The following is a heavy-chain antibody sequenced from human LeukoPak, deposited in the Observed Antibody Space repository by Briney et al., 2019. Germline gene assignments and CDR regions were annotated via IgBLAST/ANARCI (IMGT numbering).Heavy chain of an antibody. CDR3: ATPGAMGATTAGASG. Sequence: SETLSLTCTVSGGSISSSSYYWGWIRQPPGKGLEWIGSIYYSGSTYYNSSLKSRVTISVDTSKNQFSLKLSSVTAADTAVYYCATPGAMGATTAGASGWGQGTLVTVSS. CDR1: GGSISSSSYY. CDR2: IYYSGST. J-gene: IGHJ4*02. V-gene: IGHV4-39*01. D-gene: IGHD1-26*01.